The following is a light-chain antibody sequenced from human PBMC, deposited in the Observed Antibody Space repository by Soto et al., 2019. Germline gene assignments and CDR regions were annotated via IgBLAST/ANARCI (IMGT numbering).Light chain of an antibody. V-gene: IGKV1-39*01. J-gene: IGKJ1*01. CDR3: QQGYSSLWT. CDR1: QSIRNY. Sequence: DIQMTQSPSSLSASVGDRVTITCRASQSIRNYLNWYQQKPGKAPNLLIYAASSLQSGVPSRFSGSGSGTDFTLTISSLQPEDFATYYCQQGYSSLWTFGQGTKVEL. CDR2: AAS.